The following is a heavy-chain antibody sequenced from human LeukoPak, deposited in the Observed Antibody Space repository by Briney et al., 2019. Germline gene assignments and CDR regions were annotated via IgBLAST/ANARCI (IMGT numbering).Heavy chain of an antibody. Sequence: GGSLRLSCAASGFTFSSYSMNWVRQAPGKGLEWVSSISSSSSYMYYADSVKGRFTISRDNAKNSLYLQMNSLRAEDTAVYYCARDPVTYDSLWGQGTLVTVSS. D-gene: IGHD3-22*01. CDR2: ISSSSSYM. CDR1: GFTFSSYS. CDR3: ARDPVTYDSL. J-gene: IGHJ4*02. V-gene: IGHV3-21*01.